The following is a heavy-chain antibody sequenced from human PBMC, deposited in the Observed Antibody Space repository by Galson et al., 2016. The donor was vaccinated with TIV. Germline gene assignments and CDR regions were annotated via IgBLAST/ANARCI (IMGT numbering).Heavy chain of an antibody. D-gene: IGHD5-18*01. V-gene: IGHV1-69*01. J-gene: IGHJ6*02. CDR2: INPIFGKA. CDR1: GGTFSTYV. Sequence: KVSCKASGGTFSTYVFSWLRQAPGQGLEWMGVINPIFGKANYAQTFQGRLTITADESTSSAYMKLSSLRSEDTAVYYCATDRNTALDTYSYYYGMDVWGQGTTVTVSS. CDR3: ATDRNTALDTYSYYYGMDV.